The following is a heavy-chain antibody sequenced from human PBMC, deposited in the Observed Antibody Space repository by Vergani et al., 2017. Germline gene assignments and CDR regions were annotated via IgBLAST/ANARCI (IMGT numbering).Heavy chain of an antibody. J-gene: IGHJ6*02. CDR2: ISYDGSNK. Sequence: QVQLVESGGGVVQPGRSLRLSCAASGFTFSSYAMHWVRQAPGKGLEWVAVISYDGSNKYYADSVKGRFTISRDNSKNTLYLQMNSLRAEDTAVYYCAKDPNWELLSFYYYGMDVWGQGTTVTVSS. D-gene: IGHD1-26*01. CDR3: AKDPNWELLSFYYYGMDV. CDR1: GFTFSSYA. V-gene: IGHV3-30*07.